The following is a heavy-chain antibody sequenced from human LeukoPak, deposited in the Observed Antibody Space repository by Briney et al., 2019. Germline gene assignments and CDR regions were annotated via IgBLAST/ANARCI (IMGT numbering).Heavy chain of an antibody. J-gene: IGHJ4*02. CDR2: ISGSGGNT. V-gene: IGHV3-23*01. D-gene: IGHD2/OR15-2a*01. CDR1: GFTFSSYW. Sequence: GRSLRLSCAASGFTFSSYWMHWVRQAPGKGLEWVSVISGSGGNTYHADSVKGRFTISRDNSKNTLSLQMNSLRVEDTAVYYCAKGRDFLDYWGQGTLVTVSS. CDR3: AKGRDFLDY.